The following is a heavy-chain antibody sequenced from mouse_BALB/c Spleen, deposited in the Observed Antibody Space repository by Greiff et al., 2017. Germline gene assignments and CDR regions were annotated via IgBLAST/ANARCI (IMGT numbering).Heavy chain of an antibody. CDR3: ARDDQATVVPGGV. D-gene: IGHD1-1*01. CDR2: IWAGGST. J-gene: IGHJ1*01. Sequence: QVQLKESGPGLVAPSQSLSITCTVSGFSLTSYGVHWVRQPPGKGLEWLGVIWAGGSTNYNSALMSRLSISKDNSKSQVFLKMNSLQTDDTAMYYCARDDQATVVPGGVWGAGTTVTVSS. CDR1: GFSLTSYG. V-gene: IGHV2-9*02.